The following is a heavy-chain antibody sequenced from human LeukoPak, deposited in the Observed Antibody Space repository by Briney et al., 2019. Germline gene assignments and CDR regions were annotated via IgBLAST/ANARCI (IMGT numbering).Heavy chain of an antibody. J-gene: IGHJ4*02. CDR1: GFTFSGHW. CDR2: IKQDGGMK. V-gene: IGHV3-7*05. Sequence: GGSLRLSCAASGFTFSGHWMGWVRQAPGKGLEWVANIKQDGGMKYHVDSVRGRFTISRDNAKNSLYLQMNSLRAEDTAVYYCARDLYYFDSSACFGYWGQGTLVTVSS. D-gene: IGHD3-22*01. CDR3: ARDLYYFDSSACFGY.